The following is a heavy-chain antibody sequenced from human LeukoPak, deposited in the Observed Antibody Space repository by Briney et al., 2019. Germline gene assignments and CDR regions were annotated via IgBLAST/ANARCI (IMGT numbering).Heavy chain of an antibody. D-gene: IGHD6-13*01. J-gene: IGHJ4*02. V-gene: IGHV1-2*02. CDR3: ARSREISRWYFDD. Sequence: ASVKVSCKASGYTFTDYYIHWVRQAPGQGLEWMGWINPNSGGTNYAQKFQGRVTMTRDTSISTNYIELSSLRSDDTAVYYCARSREISRWYFDDWGLGTLVTVSS. CDR1: GYTFTDYY. CDR2: INPNSGGT.